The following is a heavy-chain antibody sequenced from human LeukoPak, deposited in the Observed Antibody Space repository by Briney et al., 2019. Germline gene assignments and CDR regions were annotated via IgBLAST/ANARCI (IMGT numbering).Heavy chain of an antibody. CDR2: IKQDGSEK. D-gene: IGHD3-22*01. CDR1: GFTFSSYW. CDR3: AREALYYDSSGLLF. J-gene: IGHJ4*02. Sequence: GGSLRLSCAASGFTFSSYWMSWVRQAPGKGLEWVANIKQDGSEKYYVDSVKGRFTISRDNAKNSLYLQMNSLRAEDTAVYYCAREALYYDSSGLLFWGRGTLVTVSS. V-gene: IGHV3-7*01.